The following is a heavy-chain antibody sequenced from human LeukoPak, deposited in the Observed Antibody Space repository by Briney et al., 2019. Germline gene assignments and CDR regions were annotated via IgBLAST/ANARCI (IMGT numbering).Heavy chain of an antibody. J-gene: IGHJ4*02. Sequence: GGSLRLSCAASGFTFRSYAMTWVRQPPGKGLKWASAISGGGGSTYYADSVKGRFTISRDNSKNTPYLQMNSLRAEDTAVYYCAKENSIAARGLFDYWGQGTLVTVSS. CDR2: ISGGGGST. D-gene: IGHD6-13*01. V-gene: IGHV3-23*01. CDR1: GFTFRSYA. CDR3: AKENSIAARGLFDY.